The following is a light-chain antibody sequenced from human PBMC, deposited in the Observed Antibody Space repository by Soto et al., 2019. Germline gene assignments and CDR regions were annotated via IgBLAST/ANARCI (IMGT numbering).Light chain of an antibody. CDR3: QQSYSTPWT. V-gene: IGKV1-39*01. J-gene: IGKJ1*01. CDR1: QSISSY. Sequence: DIQMTXSPSSLSASLGDRVTITCRASQSISSYLNWYQQKPGKAPNLLIYAASSLQSGVPSRFSGSGSGTDFTLTISSLQPEDFATYYCQQSYSTPWTFGQGTKVEIK. CDR2: AAS.